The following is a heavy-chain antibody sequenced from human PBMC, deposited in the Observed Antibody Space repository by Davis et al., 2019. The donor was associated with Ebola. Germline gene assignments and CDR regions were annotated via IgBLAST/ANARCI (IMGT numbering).Heavy chain of an antibody. D-gene: IGHD3-3*01. CDR3: ATRYGGIGYYTSGGSLGP. J-gene: IGHJ5*02. CDR1: GGIFTDYG. CDR2: IVPVLGTA. V-gene: IGHV1-69*04. Sequence: AASVKVSCKASGGIFTDYGFHWVRQAPGQGLAWMGRIVPVLGTANYAQKFQDRVTLTADKSTTTVFMELRSLRSEDSGVYFCATRYGGIGYYTSGGSLGPWGQGTQVIVS.